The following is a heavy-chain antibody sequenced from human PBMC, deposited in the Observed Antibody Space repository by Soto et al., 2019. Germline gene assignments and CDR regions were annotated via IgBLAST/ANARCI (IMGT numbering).Heavy chain of an antibody. D-gene: IGHD6-13*01. Sequence: EVQLLESGGGLVQPGGSLRLSCAASGFTFNNYAMNWVRQAPGKGLEWVSSISGSGGSTYYADSVKGRFTISRDNSKNTMNLQMISLTAEDTAVYYCSKGALSSSSWYDFVYWGQGTLVTVSS. CDR1: GFTFNNYA. CDR2: ISGSGGST. CDR3: SKGALSSSSWYDFVY. J-gene: IGHJ4*02. V-gene: IGHV3-23*01.